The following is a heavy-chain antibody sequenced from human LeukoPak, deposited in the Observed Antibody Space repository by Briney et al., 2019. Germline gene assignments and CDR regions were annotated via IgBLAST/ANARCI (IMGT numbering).Heavy chain of an antibody. CDR1: GFTFGSYA. D-gene: IGHD3-10*01. Sequence: GGSLRLSCAASGFTFGSYAMSWVRQAPGKGLEWVSAISGSGGSTYYADSVKGRFTISRDNSKNTLYLQMNSLRAEDTAVYYCAKDLPAINYYGSGSDDYWGQGTLVTVSS. V-gene: IGHV3-23*01. CDR2: ISGSGGST. J-gene: IGHJ4*02. CDR3: AKDLPAINYYGSGSDDY.